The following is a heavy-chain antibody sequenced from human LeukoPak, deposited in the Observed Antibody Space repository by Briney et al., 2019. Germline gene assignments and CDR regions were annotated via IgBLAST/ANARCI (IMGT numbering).Heavy chain of an antibody. CDR3: ARGVGSGSYYIDYYYYMDV. V-gene: IGHV4-59*01. D-gene: IGHD3-10*01. J-gene: IGHJ6*03. Sequence: SETLSLTCTVSGGSISSYYWSWIRQPPGKGLEWIGYIYYSGSTNYNPSLKSRVTISVDTSKNQFSLKLSSVTAADTAVYYCARGVGSGSYYIDYYYYMDVWGKGTTVTISS. CDR2: IYYSGST. CDR1: GGSISSYY.